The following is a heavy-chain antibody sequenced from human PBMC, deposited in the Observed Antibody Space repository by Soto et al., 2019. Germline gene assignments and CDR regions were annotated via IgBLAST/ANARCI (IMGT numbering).Heavy chain of an antibody. Sequence: SETLSLTCTVSGGSVSSYYWSWIRQPPGKGLEWIAYIYYSGSTKNNPSLKSRVTMSVDTSNNQFSLKVSSVTAADTAVYYCARHSNRNYGLYYFDYWGLGALVTVSS. CDR3: ARHSNRNYGLYYFDY. CDR1: GGSVSSYY. D-gene: IGHD4-4*01. J-gene: IGHJ4*02. CDR2: IYYSGST. V-gene: IGHV4-59*08.